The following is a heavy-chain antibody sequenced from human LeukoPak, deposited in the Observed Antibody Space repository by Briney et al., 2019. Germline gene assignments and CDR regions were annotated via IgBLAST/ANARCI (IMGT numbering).Heavy chain of an antibody. J-gene: IGHJ6*04. V-gene: IGHV4-34*01. CDR2: INHSEST. CDR1: GGSFSGYY. CDR3: ARRLPRLRGPYYYGMDV. Sequence: SETLSLTCAVYGGSFSGYYWSWIRQPPGKGLEWIGEINHSESTNYNPSLKSRVTISVDTSKNQFSLKLSSVTAADTAVYYCARRLPRLRGPYYYGMDVWGKGTTVTVSS. D-gene: IGHD3-16*01.